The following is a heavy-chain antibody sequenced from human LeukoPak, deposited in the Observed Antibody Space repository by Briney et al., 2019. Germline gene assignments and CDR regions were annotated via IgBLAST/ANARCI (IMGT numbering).Heavy chain of an antibody. V-gene: IGHV1-8*01. CDR1: GYTFTSYD. J-gene: IGHJ3*02. D-gene: IGHD3-22*01. CDR3: ARDQAWAPQYYYDSSGAPDAFDI. Sequence: ASVKVSCKASGYTFTSYDINWVRQAAGQGLEWMGWMNSENGNVGYAQKFQGRVTMTRNTSIRTAYMELSSLRSEDTAVYYCARDQAWAPQYYYDSSGAPDAFDIWGQGTMVTVSS. CDR2: MNSENGNV.